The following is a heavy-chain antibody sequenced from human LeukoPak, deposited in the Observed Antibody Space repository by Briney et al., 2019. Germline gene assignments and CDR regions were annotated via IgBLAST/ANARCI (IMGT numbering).Heavy chain of an antibody. CDR1: GFTFDDYA. Sequence: GGSLRLSCAASGFTFDDYAMHWVRQAPGKGLEWVSGINWNSGSIGYADSVKGRFTISRDNAKNSLYLQMNSLRAEDTAVYYCARDQANYFDYWGQGSLVTVTS. CDR3: ARDQANYFDY. CDR2: INWNSGSI. J-gene: IGHJ4*02. V-gene: IGHV3-9*01.